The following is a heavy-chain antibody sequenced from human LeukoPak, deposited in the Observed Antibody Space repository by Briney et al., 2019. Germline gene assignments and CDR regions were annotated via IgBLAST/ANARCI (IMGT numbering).Heavy chain of an antibody. V-gene: IGHV3-15*01. CDR2: IKSKTDGGTT. Sequence: GGSLRLSCAASGFTFSNAWMSWVRQAPGKGLEWVGRIKSKTDGGTTDYAAPVKGRFTISRDDSKNTLYLQMNSLKTEDTAVYYCTTETYCSGGSCYSDFDYWGQGTLVTVSS. CDR3: TTETYCSGGSCYSDFDY. D-gene: IGHD2-15*01. CDR1: GFTFSNAW. J-gene: IGHJ4*02.